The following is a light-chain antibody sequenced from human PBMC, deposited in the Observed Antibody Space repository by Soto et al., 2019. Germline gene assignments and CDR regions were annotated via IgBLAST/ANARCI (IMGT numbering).Light chain of an antibody. J-gene: IGLJ2*01. Sequence: QSVLTQPASVSGSPGQSITISCTGTSSDVGGYKYVSWYQQNPGKAPKLIIYEVSNRPSGVSNRFSGSKSGNTASLTISGLQAEDEANYYCSSYTSRDSYVVFGGGTKLTVL. CDR3: SSYTSRDSYVV. V-gene: IGLV2-14*01. CDR2: EVS. CDR1: SSDVGGYKY.